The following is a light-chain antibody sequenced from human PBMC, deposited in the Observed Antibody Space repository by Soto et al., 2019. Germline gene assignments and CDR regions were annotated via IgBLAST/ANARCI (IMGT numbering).Light chain of an antibody. V-gene: IGKV3-15*01. CDR2: GAF. J-gene: IGKJ5*01. CDR1: QSVGSN. CDR3: QQYDKWPYT. Sequence: EIVLTQSPATLSVSPGEIATLSCRTSQSVGSNLAWYQQKPGQAPRIIIYGAFIRAPGFPVTFRGTGSGSEFTLTITSLQSEDGALYYCQQYDKWPYTFGQGTRLEIK.